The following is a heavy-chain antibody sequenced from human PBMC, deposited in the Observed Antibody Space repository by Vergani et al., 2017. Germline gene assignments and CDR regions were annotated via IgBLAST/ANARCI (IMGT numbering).Heavy chain of an antibody. V-gene: IGHV3-23*01. D-gene: IGHD3-9*01. CDR1: GFTFSSYA. J-gene: IGHJ5*01. CDR2: ISGSGGNT. CDR3: ARARXIETCYMSNWLDS. Sequence: EVQLLESGGNLIQPGGSLRLSCGASGFTFSSYAMTWVRLAPGKGLQWVSAISGSGGNTFYTDSVKGRFTISRDNSKDTLYLQMNSLRVEDTGVYYCARARXIETCYMSNWLDSWGQGTLVTVTS.